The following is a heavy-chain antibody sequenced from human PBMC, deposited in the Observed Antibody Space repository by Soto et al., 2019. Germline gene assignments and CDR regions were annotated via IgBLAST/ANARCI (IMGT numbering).Heavy chain of an antibody. V-gene: IGHV5-51*01. CDR2: IYPGDSDT. D-gene: IGHD6-13*01. CDR1: GYRFTSYL. Sequence: GESLKISCKGSGYRFTSYLIGWVRQMPGKGLEWMGIIYPGDSDTRYSPSFQGQVTISADKSISTAYLQWSSLKASDTAMYYCARTSAGGKYYYGMDVWGQGTTVTVSS. CDR3: ARTSAGGKYYYGMDV. J-gene: IGHJ6*02.